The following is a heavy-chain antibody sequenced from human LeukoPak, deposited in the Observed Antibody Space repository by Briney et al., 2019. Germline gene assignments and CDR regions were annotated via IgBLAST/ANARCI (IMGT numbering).Heavy chain of an antibody. Sequence: KPSETLSLTCTVSGGSISSYYWSWIRQPPGKGLEWIGYIYYSGSTNYNPSLKSRVTISVDTSKNQFSLKLSSVTAADTAVYYCARVPAQYYYDSSGFRALYFDYWGQGTLVTVSS. CDR2: IYYSGST. CDR1: GGSISSYY. V-gene: IGHV4-59*01. CDR3: ARVPAQYYYDSSGFRALYFDY. J-gene: IGHJ4*02. D-gene: IGHD3-22*01.